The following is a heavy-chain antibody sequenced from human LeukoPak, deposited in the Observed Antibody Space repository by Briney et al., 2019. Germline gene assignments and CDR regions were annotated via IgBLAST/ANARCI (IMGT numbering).Heavy chain of an antibody. CDR2: INHSGST. J-gene: IGHJ6*02. CDR3: ARGMGATPYYYYSYGMDV. Sequence: SETLSLTCAVYGGSFSGYYWSWIRQPPGKGLEWIGEINHSGSTNYNPSLKSRVTISVDTSKNQFSLKLSSVTAADTAVYYCARGMGATPYYYYSYGMDVWGQGTTVTVSS. V-gene: IGHV4-34*01. CDR1: GGSFSGYY. D-gene: IGHD1-26*01.